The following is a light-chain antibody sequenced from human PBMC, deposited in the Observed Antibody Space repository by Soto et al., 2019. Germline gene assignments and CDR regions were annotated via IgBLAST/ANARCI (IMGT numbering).Light chain of an antibody. J-gene: IGLJ1*01. CDR3: SSYTRSKTYV. CDR1: SXDVGAYNY. CDR2: EVS. Sequence: QSALTQPASVSGSPGQSITISCTGTSXDVGAYNYVSWFQQHPGKAPKLLIYEVSNRPSGVSYRFSGSKSGSTASLTISGLQAEDEADYYCSSYTRSKTYVFGTGTKVTVL. V-gene: IGLV2-14*01.